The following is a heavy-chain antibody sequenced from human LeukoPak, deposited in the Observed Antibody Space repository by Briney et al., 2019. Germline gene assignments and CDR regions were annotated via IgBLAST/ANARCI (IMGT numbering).Heavy chain of an antibody. J-gene: IGHJ4*02. CDR2: INYNGVT. Sequence: SETLSLTCTVSGDSISNLYWNWIRQSPGKGLEWIGYINYNGVTNYNPSLKTRVTISTDTSKNQFSLKVTSVTAADTAMYYCARGNTGGYYQNDYWGQGTLVTVSS. CDR3: ARGNTGGYYQNDY. V-gene: IGHV4-59*11. D-gene: IGHD3-22*01. CDR1: GDSISNLY.